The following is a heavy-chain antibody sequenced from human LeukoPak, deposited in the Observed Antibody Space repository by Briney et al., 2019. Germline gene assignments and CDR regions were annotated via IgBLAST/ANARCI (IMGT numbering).Heavy chain of an antibody. CDR1: GYTFTGYY. Sequence: GASVKVSCKASGYTFTGYYMHWVRQAPGQGLEWMGWINPNSGGTNYAQKFQGRVTMTRDTSISTAYMELSRLRSDDTAVYYCARGALLWFGESIDYWGQGTLVTVSS. V-gene: IGHV1-2*02. CDR3: ARGALLWFGESIDY. J-gene: IGHJ4*02. CDR2: INPNSGGT. D-gene: IGHD3-10*01.